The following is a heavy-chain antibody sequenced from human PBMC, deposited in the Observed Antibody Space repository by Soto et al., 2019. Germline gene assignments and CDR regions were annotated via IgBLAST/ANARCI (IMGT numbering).Heavy chain of an antibody. CDR2: IYYSGST. Sequence: QVQLQESGPGLVKPSETLSLTCTVSGGSISSYYWSWIRQPPRKGLEWIGYIYYSGSTNYNPSLKSRVTISVDTSKNQFSLKLSSVTAADTAVYYCARALLYGDNYYYGMDVWGQGTTVTVSS. D-gene: IGHD4-17*01. J-gene: IGHJ6*02. V-gene: IGHV4-59*01. CDR3: ARALLYGDNYYYGMDV. CDR1: GGSISSYY.